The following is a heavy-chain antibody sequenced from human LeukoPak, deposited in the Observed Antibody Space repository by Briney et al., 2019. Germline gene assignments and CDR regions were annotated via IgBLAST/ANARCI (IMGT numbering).Heavy chain of an antibody. J-gene: IGHJ5*02. CDR3: ARGGRVDTAMLLPFDP. D-gene: IGHD5-18*01. CDR2: IYRSGST. CDR1: GGSFSGYY. Sequence: SETLSLTCAVYGGSFSGYYWGWIRQPPGKGLEWIGSIYRSGSTYYNPSLKSRVTISVDTSKNQFSLKLNSVTAADTAVYYCARGGRVDTAMLLPFDPWGQGTLVTVSS. V-gene: IGHV4-34*01.